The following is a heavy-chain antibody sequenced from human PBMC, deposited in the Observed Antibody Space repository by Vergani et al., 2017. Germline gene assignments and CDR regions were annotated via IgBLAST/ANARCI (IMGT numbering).Heavy chain of an antibody. V-gene: IGHV4-34*11. CDR3: ARDMSSSWYYYGMDV. J-gene: IGHJ6*02. CDR1: GGSFSSYY. CDR2: IYYSGST. Sequence: QVQLQQWGAGLLKPSETLSLTCAVYGGSFSSYYWSWIRQPPGKGLEWIGYIYYSGSTNYNPSLKSRVTISVDTSKNQFSLKLSSVTAADTAVYYCARDMSSSWYYYGMDVWGQGTTVTVSS. D-gene: IGHD6-13*01.